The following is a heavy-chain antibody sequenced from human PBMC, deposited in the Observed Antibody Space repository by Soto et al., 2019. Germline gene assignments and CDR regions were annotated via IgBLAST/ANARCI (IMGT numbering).Heavy chain of an antibody. D-gene: IGHD1-20*01. V-gene: IGHV3-30*04. CDR2: ISYDGSNK. CDR3: VREALNWKGAFDI. CDR1: GFTFSSYA. Sequence: GGSLRLSCAASGFTFSSYAMHWVRQAPGKGLEWVAVISYDGSNKYYADSVKGRFTISRDNSKNTLYLQMNSLRAEDTAVYYCVREALNWKGAFDIWGQGTMVTVSS. J-gene: IGHJ3*02.